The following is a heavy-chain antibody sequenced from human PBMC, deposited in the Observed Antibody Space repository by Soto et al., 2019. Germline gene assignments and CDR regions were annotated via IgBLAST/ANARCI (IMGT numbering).Heavy chain of an antibody. CDR1: GFTVGSYA. CDR3: ATCLAATVVTPRLLY. V-gene: IGHV3-23*01. D-gene: IGHD6-25*01. J-gene: IGHJ4*01. CDR2: SSGSGDET. Sequence: GGSLRLSCAASGFTVGSYAMTWVRQAPGKGLEWVSGSSGSGDETYYADSVKGRFTVSRDNSKNTLYLQMNSLRAEDTALYYCATCLAATVVTPRLLYWGHGTLVTVSS.